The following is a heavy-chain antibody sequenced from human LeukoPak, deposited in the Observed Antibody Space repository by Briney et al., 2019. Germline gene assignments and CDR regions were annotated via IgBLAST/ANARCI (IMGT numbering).Heavy chain of an antibody. D-gene: IGHD3-9*01. J-gene: IGHJ4*02. V-gene: IGHV1-46*01. CDR3: ARTYDILTPLDY. Sequence: ASVKVSCKASGYTFTSYYMHWVRQAPGQGLEWMGIINPSGGSTSYAQKFQGRVTMTRDTSISTAYMELSRLRSDDTAVYYCARTYDILTPLDYWGQGTLVTVSS. CDR1: GYTFTSYY. CDR2: INPSGGST.